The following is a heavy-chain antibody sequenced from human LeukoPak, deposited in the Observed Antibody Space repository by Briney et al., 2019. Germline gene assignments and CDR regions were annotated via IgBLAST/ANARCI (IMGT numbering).Heavy chain of an antibody. Sequence: PGGSLRLSCAASGFTFSSYWMHWVRQAPGEGLVWVSRINNDASSTSHADSVKGRFTISRDNAKNTVYLQMNSLRAGDTAMYYCASLVVTDNWAFDIWGQGTMVFVSS. D-gene: IGHD2-21*02. CDR1: GFTFSSYW. V-gene: IGHV3-74*01. CDR2: INNDASST. CDR3: ASLVVTDNWAFDI. J-gene: IGHJ3*02.